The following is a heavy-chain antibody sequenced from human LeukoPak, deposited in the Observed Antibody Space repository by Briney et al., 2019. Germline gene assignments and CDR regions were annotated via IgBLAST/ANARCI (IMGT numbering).Heavy chain of an antibody. CDR1: GFTLSDYH. CDR3: ARGYGRELDY. J-gene: IGHJ4*02. V-gene: IGHV3-11*05. Sequence: GGSLRLSCAASGFTLSDYHMSWIRQAPGKGLEWVSYISSRSTYTKYADSVKGRLTISRDNAKNSLYLQMNSLRVEDTAVYYCARGYGRELDYWGQGTLVTVSS. D-gene: IGHD5-18*01. CDR2: ISSRSTYT.